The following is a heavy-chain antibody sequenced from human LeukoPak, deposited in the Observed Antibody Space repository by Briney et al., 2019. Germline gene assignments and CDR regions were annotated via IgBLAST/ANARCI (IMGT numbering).Heavy chain of an antibody. CDR1: GYTFTSYG. J-gene: IGHJ6*02. Sequence: ASVTVSCKASGYTFTSYGISWVRQAPGQGLEWMGWISAYNGNTNYAQKLQGRVTMTTDTSTSTAYMELRSLRSDDTAVYYCARCPWSGYYGGFFNGMGVWGQGTTVTVSS. D-gene: IGHD3-3*01. V-gene: IGHV1-18*01. CDR2: ISAYNGNT. CDR3: ARCPWSGYYGGFFNGMGV.